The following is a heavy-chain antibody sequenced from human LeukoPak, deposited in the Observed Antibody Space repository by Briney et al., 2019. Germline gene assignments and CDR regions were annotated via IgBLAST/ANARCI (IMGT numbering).Heavy chain of an antibody. CDR3: ARDHYYGSGSYPWFDP. CDR2: IWYDGSNK. J-gene: IGHJ5*02. D-gene: IGHD3-10*01. Sequence: GGSLRLSCAASGFTFSSYGMHWVRQAPGKGLEWVAVIWYDGSNKYYADSVKGRFTISRDNSENTLYLQMNSLRAEDTAVYYCARDHYYGSGSYPWFDPWGQGTLVTVSS. V-gene: IGHV3-33*01. CDR1: GFTFSSYG.